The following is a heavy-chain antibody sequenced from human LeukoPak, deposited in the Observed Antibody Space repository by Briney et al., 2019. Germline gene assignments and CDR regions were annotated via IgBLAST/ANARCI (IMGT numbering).Heavy chain of an antibody. CDR3: AKKTIVGATVDAFDI. Sequence: QPGGSLRLSCAASGFTFSNYGMHWVRQAPDKGLEWVASIRYDGFNKYYADSLKGRFTISRDNSKNTLYLQMNSLRAEDTAVYYCAKKTIVGATVDAFDIWGQGTMVIVSS. D-gene: IGHD1-26*01. CDR1: GFTFSNYG. V-gene: IGHV3-30*02. J-gene: IGHJ3*02. CDR2: IRYDGFNK.